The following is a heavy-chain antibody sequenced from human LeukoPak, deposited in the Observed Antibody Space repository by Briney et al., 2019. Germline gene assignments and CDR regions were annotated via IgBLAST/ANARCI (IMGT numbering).Heavy chain of an antibody. Sequence: PSETLSLTCAVYGGSFSGYYWSWIRQPPGKGLEWIGEINHSGSTNYNPSLKSRVTISVDTSKNQFSLKLSSVTAADTAVYYCARSRKWELLRYYFDYWGQGTLVTVSS. CDR1: GGSFSGYY. D-gene: IGHD1-26*01. V-gene: IGHV4-34*01. CDR3: ARSRKWELLRYYFDY. CDR2: INHSGST. J-gene: IGHJ4*02.